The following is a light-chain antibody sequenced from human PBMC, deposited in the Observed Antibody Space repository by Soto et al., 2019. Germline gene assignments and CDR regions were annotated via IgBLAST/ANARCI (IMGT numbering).Light chain of an antibody. CDR3: QQFHTWPRT. Sequence: DIQMTQSPSPVSQPVEDRVPTTFRASQAISDYLAWFQQKPGKAPKSLIYRASTLQGGVPSRFSGSGSGTDFTLTISSLQPEDFATYYCQQFHTWPRTFGGGTKVEIK. J-gene: IGKJ4*01. V-gene: IGKV1-16*01. CDR1: QAISDY. CDR2: RAS.